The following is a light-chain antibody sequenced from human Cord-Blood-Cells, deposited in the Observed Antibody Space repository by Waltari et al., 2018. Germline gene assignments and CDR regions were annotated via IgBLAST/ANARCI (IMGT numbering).Light chain of an antibody. V-gene: IGLV2-14*01. CDR1: SRDVGGYNY. Sequence: QSALTQPASVSVSPGQSITISGTGTSRDVGGYNYVSWYQQHPGKAPKLMIYEVSNRPSGVSNRFSGSKSGNTASLTISGLQAEDEADYYCSSYTSSSTLVFGTGTKVTVL. CDR2: EVS. J-gene: IGLJ1*01. CDR3: SSYTSSSTLV.